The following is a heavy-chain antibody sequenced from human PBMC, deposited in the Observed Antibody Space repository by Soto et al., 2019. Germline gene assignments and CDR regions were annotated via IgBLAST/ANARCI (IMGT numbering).Heavy chain of an antibody. Sequence: EVQLVESGGGLVTPGGSLRLSCAASGLTFSNAWMNWVRQAPGKGLEWVGRIKSKTDGGTTDYAAPVNGRFTISRDDSKNTLYLHMNSLTTEDTAVYYCTSALTYYYDSSGYYYPVYWGQGTLVTVSS. CDR3: TSALTYYYDSSGYYYPVY. V-gene: IGHV3-15*07. D-gene: IGHD3-22*01. J-gene: IGHJ4*02. CDR1: GLTFSNAW. CDR2: IKSKTDGGTT.